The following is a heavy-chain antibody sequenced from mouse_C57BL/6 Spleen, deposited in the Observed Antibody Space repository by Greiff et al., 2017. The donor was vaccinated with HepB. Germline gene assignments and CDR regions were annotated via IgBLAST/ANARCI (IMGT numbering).Heavy chain of an antibody. CDR1: GFSLTSYG. Sequence: VQLQESGPGLVQPSQSLSITCTVSGFSLTSYGVHWVRQSPGKGLEWLGVIWRGGSTDYNAAFMSRLSITKDNSKSQVFFKMNSLQADDTAIYYCAKNEGIGSSSYYFDYWGQGTTLTVSS. V-gene: IGHV2-5*01. D-gene: IGHD1-1*01. J-gene: IGHJ2*01. CDR3: AKNEGIGSSSYYFDY. CDR2: IWRGGST.